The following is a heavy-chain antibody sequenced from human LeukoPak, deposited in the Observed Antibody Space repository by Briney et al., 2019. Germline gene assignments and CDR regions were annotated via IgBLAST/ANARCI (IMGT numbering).Heavy chain of an antibody. CDR1: GYTFTGFY. V-gene: IGHV1-2*02. Sequence: ASVKVSCKASGYTFTGFYMHWVRQAPGQGLEWMGWINPHSADTGYAQKFLGRVTMTRDMSISTIYMELTRLRPDDTALYYCARWDGYSSSPDYWDQGTLVTVSS. CDR3: ARWDGYSSSPDY. J-gene: IGHJ4*02. D-gene: IGHD6-13*01. CDR2: INPHSADT.